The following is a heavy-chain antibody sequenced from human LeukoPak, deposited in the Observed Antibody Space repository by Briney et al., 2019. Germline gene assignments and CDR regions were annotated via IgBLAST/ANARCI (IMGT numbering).Heavy chain of an antibody. V-gene: IGHV3-53*01. CDR3: ARYFGDPQGMDV. J-gene: IGHJ6*02. CDR1: GFTVSSNY. CDR2: IYSGGST. Sequence: QSGGSLRLSCAASGFTVSSNYMSWVRQAPGKGLEWVSVIYSGGSTYYADSVKGRFTISRDNVKNSLYLQMNSLRDEDTAVYYCARYFGDPQGMDVWGQGTTVTVSS. D-gene: IGHD3-10*01.